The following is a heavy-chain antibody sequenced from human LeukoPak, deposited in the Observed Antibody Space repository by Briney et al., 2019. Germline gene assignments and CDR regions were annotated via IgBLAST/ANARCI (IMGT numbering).Heavy chain of an antibody. D-gene: IGHD1-20*01. CDR2: TYYRSKWCN. CDR1: VDSVSRKSAA. V-gene: IGHV6-1*01. Sequence: SQTLSLTCAISVDSVSRKSAAWNWIRQSPSRGLEWLGRTYYRSKWCNDYPGSGKSRITISPDTSKHQFYLPLNSVTPQQMTVEYCTRDHADNLSYYYYYYMDVWGKGTTVTVSS. CDR3: TRDHADNLSYYYYYYMDV. J-gene: IGHJ6*03.